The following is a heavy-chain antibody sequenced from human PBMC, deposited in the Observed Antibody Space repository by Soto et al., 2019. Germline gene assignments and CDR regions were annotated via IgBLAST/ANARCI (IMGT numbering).Heavy chain of an antibody. Sequence: QVQLQESGPGLVKPSGTLSLTCAVSGDSISSSNWWNWVRQPPGKGLEWIGEIYHSGSTSYNPSLKSRVTISVDKSKNHFSLKLSSVTAADTAVYYCATNAVAGTPIDYWGQGTLVTVSS. D-gene: IGHD6-19*01. CDR2: IYHSGST. J-gene: IGHJ4*02. CDR3: ATNAVAGTPIDY. V-gene: IGHV4-4*02. CDR1: GDSISSSNW.